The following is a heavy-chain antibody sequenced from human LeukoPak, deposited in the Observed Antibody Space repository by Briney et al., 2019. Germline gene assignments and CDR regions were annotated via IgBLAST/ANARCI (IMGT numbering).Heavy chain of an antibody. D-gene: IGHD2-2*01. CDR3: ARGDCSSTSCLHRDFDY. CDR1: GGTFSSYA. Sequence: GASVKVSCKASGGTFSSYAISWVRQAPGQGLEWMGIINPSGGSTSYAQKFQGRVTMTRDTSTSTVYMELSSLRSEDTAVYYCARGDCSSTSCLHRDFDYWGQGTLVTVSS. CDR2: INPSGGST. J-gene: IGHJ4*02. V-gene: IGHV1-46*01.